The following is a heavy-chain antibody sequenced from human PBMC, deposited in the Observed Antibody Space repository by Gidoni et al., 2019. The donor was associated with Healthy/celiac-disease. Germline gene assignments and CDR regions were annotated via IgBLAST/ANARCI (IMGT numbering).Heavy chain of an antibody. Sequence: LTCTVSGGSISSSSYYWGWIRQPPGKGLEWIGSIYYSGSTYYNPSLKSRVTISVDTSKNQFSLKLSSVTAADTAVYYCARRRYYYDSSGPPRFDYWGQGTLVTVSS. CDR2: IYYSGST. CDR3: ARRRYYYDSSGPPRFDY. CDR1: GGSISSSSYY. D-gene: IGHD3-22*01. J-gene: IGHJ4*02. V-gene: IGHV4-39*01.